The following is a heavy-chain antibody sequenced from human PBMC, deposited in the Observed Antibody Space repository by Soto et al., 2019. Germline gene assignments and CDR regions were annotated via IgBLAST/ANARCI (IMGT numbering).Heavy chain of an antibody. CDR1: GYMLTNNH. D-gene: IGHD6-19*01. CDR3: ARDNGIAVAGTSGYYYYYGMDV. V-gene: IGHV1-46*01. CDR2: INPSGGST. J-gene: IGHJ6*02. Sequence: GTSVKVTCKESGYMLTNNHMHWVRQAPGQGLEWMGMINPSGGSTSYAQKFQGRVTMTRDTSTSTVYMELSSLRSEDTAVYYCARDNGIAVAGTSGYYYYYGMDVWGQGTTVTVSS.